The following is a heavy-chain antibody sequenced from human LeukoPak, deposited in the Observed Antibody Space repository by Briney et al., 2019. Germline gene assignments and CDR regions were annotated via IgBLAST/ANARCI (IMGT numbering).Heavy chain of an antibody. CDR1: GYTFTSYA. V-gene: IGHV1-3*01. J-gene: IGHJ5*02. D-gene: IGHD1-26*01. Sequence: ASVKVSCKASGYTFTSYAMHWVRQAPGQRLEWMGWINAGNGNTKYSQKFQGRVTITRDTSASTAYMELSSLRSEDTAVYYCARDQRGADWFDPWGQGTLVTVSS. CDR2: INAGNGNT. CDR3: ARDQRGADWFDP.